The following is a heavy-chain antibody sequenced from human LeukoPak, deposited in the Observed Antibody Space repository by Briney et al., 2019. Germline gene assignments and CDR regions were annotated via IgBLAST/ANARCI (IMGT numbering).Heavy chain of an antibody. CDR2: IYYSGST. D-gene: IGHD5-18*01. Sequence: SQTLSLTCTVSGGSISSYYWIWIRQPPGKGLEWIGYIYYSGSTNYNPSLKSRVTISVDTSKNQFSLKLSSVTAADTAVYYCARDASSYGPGGFDYWGQGTLVTVSS. V-gene: IGHV4-59*01. CDR1: GGSISSYY. CDR3: ARDASSYGPGGFDY. J-gene: IGHJ4*02.